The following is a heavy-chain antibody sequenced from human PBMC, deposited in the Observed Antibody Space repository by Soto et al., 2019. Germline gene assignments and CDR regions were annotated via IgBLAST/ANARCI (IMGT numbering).Heavy chain of an antibody. Sequence: ASVKVSCKASGYAFTSYGISWVRQAPGQGLEWMGWISAYNGNTNYAQKLQGRVTMTTDTSTSTAYMELRSLRSDDTAVYYCARDGTYYYDSSHKAHDAFDIWGQGTMVTVSS. J-gene: IGHJ3*02. CDR1: GYAFTSYG. CDR2: ISAYNGNT. CDR3: ARDGTYYYDSSHKAHDAFDI. D-gene: IGHD3-22*01. V-gene: IGHV1-18*04.